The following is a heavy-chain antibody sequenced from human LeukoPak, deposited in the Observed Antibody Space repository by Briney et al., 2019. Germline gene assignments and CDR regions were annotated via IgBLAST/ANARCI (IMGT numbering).Heavy chain of an antibody. Sequence: ASVKVSCKASGYTFTGYYMHWVRQAPGQGLEWMGWINPNSGGTNYAQKFQGRVTMTRDTSISTAYMELRSLRSDDTAVYYCARVEFGDYEGYFDYWGQGTLVTVSS. CDR2: INPNSGGT. CDR1: GYTFTGYY. D-gene: IGHD4-17*01. CDR3: ARVEFGDYEGYFDY. J-gene: IGHJ4*02. V-gene: IGHV1-2*02.